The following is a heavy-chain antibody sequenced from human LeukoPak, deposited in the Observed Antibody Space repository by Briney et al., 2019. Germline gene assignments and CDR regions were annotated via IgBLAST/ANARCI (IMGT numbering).Heavy chain of an antibody. J-gene: IGHJ5*02. D-gene: IGHD6-13*01. CDR3: ARAKQPDVGTLWFDP. CDR1: GGSISSPY. Sequence: PSETLPLTCTVSGGSISSPYWSWIRQPPGKGLEWIGYIFYTGITSYNPSLKSRVTMSVDTSKNQFSLKLSSVTAADTAVYYCARAKQPDVGTLWFDPSGRGTLVVVSS. CDR2: IFYTGIT. V-gene: IGHV4-59*08.